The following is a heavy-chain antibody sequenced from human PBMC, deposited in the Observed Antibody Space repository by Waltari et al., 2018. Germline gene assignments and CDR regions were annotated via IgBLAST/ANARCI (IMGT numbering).Heavy chain of an antibody. CDR2: IYHSGST. D-gene: IGHD3-3*01. V-gene: IGHV4-30-2*01. CDR1: GGSISSGRYS. Sequence: QLQLQQSGSGLVKPSQTLSLTCSVSGGSISSGRYSWRCIRQPPGKGLEWIGSIYHSGSTYYNPSLKSRVTISVDRSKNQFSLKLSSVTAADTAVYYCARGPITIFGVVIRGYFDYWGQGTLVTVSS. J-gene: IGHJ4*02. CDR3: ARGPITIFGVVIRGYFDY.